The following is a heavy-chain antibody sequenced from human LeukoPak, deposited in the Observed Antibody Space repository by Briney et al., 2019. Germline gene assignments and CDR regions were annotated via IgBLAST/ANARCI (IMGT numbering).Heavy chain of an antibody. V-gene: IGHV3-33*01. CDR3: ARSYKWLRSADY. CDR1: GFTFSSYC. D-gene: IGHD5-12*01. J-gene: IGHJ4*02. Sequence: GGSLRLSCAASGFTFSSYCMHWVRQAPGKGLEWVAVIWYDGSNKYYADSVKGRFTISRDNSKNTLYLQMNSLRAEDTAVYYCARSYKWLRSADYWGQGTLVTVSS. CDR2: IWYDGSNK.